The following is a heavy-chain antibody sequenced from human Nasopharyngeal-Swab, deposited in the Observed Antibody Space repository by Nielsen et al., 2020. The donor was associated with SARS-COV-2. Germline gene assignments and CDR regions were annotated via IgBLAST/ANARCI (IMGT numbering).Heavy chain of an antibody. CDR2: IWYEGSNK. CDR3: ARDGPSGYCTNGVCYSYYMDV. CDR1: GFTFSSYG. D-gene: IGHD2-8*01. Sequence: GGSLRLSCAAPGFTFSSYGMHWVRQAPGKGLEWVAVIWYEGSNKYYADSVKGRFTISRDNPKNTLYLQMNSLRAEDTAVYYCARDGPSGYCTNGVCYSYYMDVWGKGTTVTVSS. J-gene: IGHJ6*03. V-gene: IGHV3-33*01.